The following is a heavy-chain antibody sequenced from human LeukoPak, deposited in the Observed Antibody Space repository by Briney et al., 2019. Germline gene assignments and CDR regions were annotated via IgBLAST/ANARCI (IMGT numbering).Heavy chain of an antibody. CDR1: GYTFTSYG. D-gene: IGHD5-18*01. CDR2: ISGYSGNT. V-gene: IGHV1-18*01. CDR3: ARDFRGYRYGYADYFFDY. Sequence: ASVKVSCKASGYTFTSYGISWVRQAPGQGLEWMGWISGYSGNTDYAQNLQGRVTMTTDTSTNTAYMELRSLRSDDTAVYYCARDFRGYRYGYADYFFDYWGQGTLVTVSS. J-gene: IGHJ4*02.